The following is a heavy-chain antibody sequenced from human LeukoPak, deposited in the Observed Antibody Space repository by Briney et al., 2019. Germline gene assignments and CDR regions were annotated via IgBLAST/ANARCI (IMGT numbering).Heavy chain of an antibody. V-gene: IGHV3-23*01. D-gene: IGHD3-3*01. CDR1: GFTFSSYA. J-gene: IGHJ4*02. Sequence: PGGSLRLSCAASGFTFSSYAMSWVRQAPGKWLEWVSAISGSGGSTYYADSVKGRFTISRDNSKNTLYLQMNSLRAEDTAVYYCAKAGSITIFGVVIQTSPLDYWGQGTLVTVSS. CDR3: AKAGSITIFGVVIQTSPLDY. CDR2: ISGSGGST.